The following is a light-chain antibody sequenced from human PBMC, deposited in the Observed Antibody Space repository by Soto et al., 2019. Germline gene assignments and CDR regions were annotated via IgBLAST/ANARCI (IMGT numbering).Light chain of an antibody. J-gene: IGLJ1*01. V-gene: IGLV1-40*01. CDR3: QSYDDSLSGSGV. CDR1: RSNIGAGYD. Sequence: QSVLTQPASVSGAPGQTVTISCTGSRSNIGAGYDIHWYQLLPGTAPKLLIYSFNKRPSGIPDRFSGSKSGTSASLAITGLQPEDEADYYCQSYDDSLSGSGVFGTGTKVTVL. CDR2: SFN.